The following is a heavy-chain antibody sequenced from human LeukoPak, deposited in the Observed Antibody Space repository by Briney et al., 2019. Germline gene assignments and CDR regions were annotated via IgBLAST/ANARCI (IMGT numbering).Heavy chain of an antibody. Sequence: PGGSLRLSCAASGFTFSSYGMHWVRQAPGKGLEWVAFIRYDGSNKYYADSVKGRFTISRDNSKNTLYLQMNSLRAEDTAVYYCAKDYLGYCSSTSCHDAFDIWGQGTMVTVS. CDR3: AKDYLGYCSSTSCHDAFDI. V-gene: IGHV3-30*02. CDR1: GFTFSSYG. D-gene: IGHD2-2*01. CDR2: IRYDGSNK. J-gene: IGHJ3*02.